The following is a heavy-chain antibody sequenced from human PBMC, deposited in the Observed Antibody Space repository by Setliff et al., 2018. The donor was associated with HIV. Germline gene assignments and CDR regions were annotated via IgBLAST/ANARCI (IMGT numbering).Heavy chain of an antibody. V-gene: IGHV1-69*13. CDR1: GYTFTSYS. CDR3: ARGTYTDYEVGDY. J-gene: IGHJ4*02. Sequence: SVKVSCKASGYTFTSYSINWVRQAPGQGLEWMGGIIPIFGTANYAQKFQARVTITADESTSTAYMELSSLRYEDTAVYYCARGTYTDYEVGDYWGQGTLVTVSS. D-gene: IGHD4-17*01. CDR2: IIPIFGTA.